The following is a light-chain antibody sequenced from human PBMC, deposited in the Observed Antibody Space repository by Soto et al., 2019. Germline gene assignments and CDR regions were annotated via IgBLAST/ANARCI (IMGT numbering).Light chain of an antibody. Sequence: DIQMTQSPSTLSASIGDRVTITCRASQSINSWLAWHQQKPGKAPKLLIYKASYLEGGVPSRFSGSASGTEFTLTISSLQPDDFVTYYCQQYHDFPGTFGQGTRVEIK. V-gene: IGKV1-5*03. CDR3: QQYHDFPGT. J-gene: IGKJ1*01. CDR1: QSINSW. CDR2: KAS.